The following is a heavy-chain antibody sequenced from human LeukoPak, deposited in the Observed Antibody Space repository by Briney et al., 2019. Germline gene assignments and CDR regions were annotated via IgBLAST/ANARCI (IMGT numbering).Heavy chain of an antibody. CDR1: GFTSSNAW. CDR3: TTGRYCGGDCYLWDYYFDY. J-gene: IGHJ4*02. V-gene: IGHV3-15*01. CDR2: IKSKTDGGTT. D-gene: IGHD2-21*01. Sequence: GGSLRLSCAASGFTSSNAWMSWVRPAPGKGLEWVGRIKSKTDGGTTDYAAPVKGRFTISRDDSKNTLYLQMNSLKTEDTAVYYCTTGRYCGGDCYLWDYYFDYWGQGTLVTVSS.